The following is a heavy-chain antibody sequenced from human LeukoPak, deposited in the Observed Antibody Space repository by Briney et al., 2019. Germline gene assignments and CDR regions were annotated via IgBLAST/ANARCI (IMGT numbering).Heavy chain of an antibody. CDR2: IYSGGST. CDR1: GFTVSSNY. CDR3: ARERVPNAFDI. J-gene: IGHJ3*02. Sequence: LRLSCAASGFTVSSNYMSWVRQAPGKGLEWVSVIYSGGSTYYSDSVKGRFTISRDNSKNTLYLQMNSLRAEDTAVYYCARERVPNAFDIWGQGTMVTVSS. V-gene: IGHV3-53*01.